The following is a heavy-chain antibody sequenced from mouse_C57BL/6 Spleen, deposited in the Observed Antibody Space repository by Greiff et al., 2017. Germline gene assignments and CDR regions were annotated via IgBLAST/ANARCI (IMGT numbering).Heavy chain of an antibody. CDR2: INPYNGGT. V-gene: IGHV1-19*01. CDR3: ARAYGSIEY. Sequence: DVKLQESGPVLVKPGASVKMSCKASGYTFTDYYMNWVKQSHGKSLEWIGVINPYNGGTSYNQKFKGKATLTVDKSSSTAYMELNSLTSEDAAVYYCARAYGSIEYWGQGTTLTVSS. J-gene: IGHJ2*01. CDR1: GYTFTDYY. D-gene: IGHD1-1*01.